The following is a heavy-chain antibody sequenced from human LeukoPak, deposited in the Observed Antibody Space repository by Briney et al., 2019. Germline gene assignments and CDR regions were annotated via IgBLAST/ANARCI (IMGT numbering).Heavy chain of an antibody. V-gene: IGHV3-66*01. CDR1: GFTFSHYT. J-gene: IGHJ4*02. CDR2: IYSGGST. CDR3: ARDKTAVTTLGY. Sequence: GGSLRLSCAASGFTFSHYTVHWVRQAPGKGLEWVSTIYSGGSTYYADSVKDRFTISRDNSKNTLYLQMNSLRAEDTAVYYCARDKTAVTTLGYWGQGTLVTVSS. D-gene: IGHD4-17*01.